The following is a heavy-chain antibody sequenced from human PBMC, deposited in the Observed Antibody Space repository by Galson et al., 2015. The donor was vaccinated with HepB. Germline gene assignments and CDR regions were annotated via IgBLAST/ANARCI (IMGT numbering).Heavy chain of an antibody. D-gene: IGHD3-10*01. CDR2: INSDGSST. V-gene: IGHV3-74*01. J-gene: IGHJ3*02. CDR3: ARGPGVRGVYNDAFDI. Sequence: SLRLSCAASGFTFSSYWMHWVRQAPGKGLVWVSRINSDGSSTSYADSVKGRFTISRDNAKNTLYLQMNSLRAEDTAVYYCARGPGVRGVYNDAFDIWGQGTMVTVSS. CDR1: GFTFSSYW.